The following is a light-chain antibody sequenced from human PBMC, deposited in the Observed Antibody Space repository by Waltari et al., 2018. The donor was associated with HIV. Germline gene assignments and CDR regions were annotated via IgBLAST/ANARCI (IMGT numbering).Light chain of an antibody. V-gene: IGLV3-19*01. Sequence: SSDLTQDPAVSVALGQSVRITCQGVSLRRHSANWYQQKPGQAPVFVMYGKDKRPSGIPDRFSGSSSGNTGYLTITGAQAEDEADYYCDSRDTNDKHHVFGTGTKVTV. CDR1: SLRRHS. J-gene: IGLJ1*01. CDR2: GKD. CDR3: DSRDTNDKHHV.